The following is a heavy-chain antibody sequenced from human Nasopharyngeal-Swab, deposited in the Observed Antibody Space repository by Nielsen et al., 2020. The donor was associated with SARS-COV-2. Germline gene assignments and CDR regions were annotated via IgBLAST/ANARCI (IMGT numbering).Heavy chain of an antibody. CDR2: IYYSGST. Sequence: SEPLSLTCTVSGGPISSYYWSWIRQPPGKGLEWIGYIYYSGSTNYNPSLKSRVTISVDTSKNQYSLKLSSVTAADTAVYYCARGYSSGWYFDWGQGTLVTVSS. V-gene: IGHV4-59*08. CDR1: GGPISSYY. CDR3: ARGYSSGWYFD. D-gene: IGHD6-19*01. J-gene: IGHJ4*02.